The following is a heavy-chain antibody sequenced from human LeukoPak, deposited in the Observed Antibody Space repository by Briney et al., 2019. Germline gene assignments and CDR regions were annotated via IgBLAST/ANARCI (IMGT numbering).Heavy chain of an antibody. CDR3: AKVRVGTAHFDY. Sequence: GGSLRLSCAASGFTFSSYGMHWVRQAPGKGLEWVAVIWYGGSNKYYADSVKGRFTISRDNSKNTLYLQMNSLRAEDTAVYYCAKVRVGTAHFDYWGQGTLVTVSS. J-gene: IGHJ4*02. V-gene: IGHV3-30*02. CDR1: GFTFSSYG. D-gene: IGHD2-15*01. CDR2: IWYGGSNK.